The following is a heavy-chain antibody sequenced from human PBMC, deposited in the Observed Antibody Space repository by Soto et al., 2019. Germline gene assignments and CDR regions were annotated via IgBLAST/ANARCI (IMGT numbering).Heavy chain of an antibody. CDR1: GFKFSDYW. J-gene: IGHJ4*02. Sequence: PGGSLRLSCAASGFKFSDYWMSWVRQAPGKGLEWVGNIKHDTSEAHYADSVKGRFTITRVNIKNFLFLQMRDLRADDTASYYCARDGLLFSGPYRPSRFDYWGQGSLVTVSS. D-gene: IGHD3-16*02. V-gene: IGHV3-7*03. CDR2: IKHDTSEA. CDR3: ARDGLLFSGPYRPSRFDY.